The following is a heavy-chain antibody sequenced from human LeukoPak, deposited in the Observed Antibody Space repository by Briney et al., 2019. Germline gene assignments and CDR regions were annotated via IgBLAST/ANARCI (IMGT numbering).Heavy chain of an antibody. CDR3: AKVSRGYVQ. CDR2: ISGSGGST. J-gene: IGHJ4*02. CDR1: GFTFSSYA. V-gene: IGHV3-23*01. Sequence: GGSLRLSCAASGFTFSSYAMHWVRQAPGKGLEWVSAISGSGGSTYYADSVKGPFTISRDNSNNTLSLQMNSLSAADTAVYYCAKVSRGYVQWGQGTLVTVSS. D-gene: IGHD5-12*01.